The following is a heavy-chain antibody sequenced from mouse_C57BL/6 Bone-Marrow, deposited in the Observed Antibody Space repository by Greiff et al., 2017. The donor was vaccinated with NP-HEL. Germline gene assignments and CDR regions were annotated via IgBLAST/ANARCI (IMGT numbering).Heavy chain of an antibody. J-gene: IGHJ2*01. D-gene: IGHD2-4*01. Sequence: EVQLQQSGTVLARPGASVKMSCKTSGYTFTSYWMHWVKQRPGQGLEWIGAIYPGNSDTSYNQKFKGKAKLTAVTSASTAYMELSSLTNEDSAVYYCTIDYDRGPFDYWGQGTTLTVSS. CDR2: IYPGNSDT. CDR1: GYTFTSYW. V-gene: IGHV1-5*01. CDR3: TIDYDRGPFDY.